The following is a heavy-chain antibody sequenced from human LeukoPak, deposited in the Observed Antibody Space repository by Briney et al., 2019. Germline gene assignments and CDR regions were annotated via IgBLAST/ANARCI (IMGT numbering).Heavy chain of an antibody. CDR1: GGSISSYY. J-gene: IGHJ4*02. CDR2: IYTSGST. V-gene: IGHV4-4*07. D-gene: IGHD3-3*01. Sequence: SETLSLTCTVSGGSISSYYWSWIRQPAGKGLEWIGRIYTSGSTNYNPSLKSRVTMSVDTSKNQFSLKLSSVTAADTAVYYCAREAYYDFWSGYLTPYYFDYWSQGTLVTVSS. CDR3: AREAYYDFWSGYLTPYYFDY.